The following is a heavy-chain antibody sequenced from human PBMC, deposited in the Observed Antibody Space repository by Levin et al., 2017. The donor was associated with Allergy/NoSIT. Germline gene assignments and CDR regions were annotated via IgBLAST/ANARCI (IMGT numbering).Heavy chain of an antibody. CDR2: IYHSGRT. V-gene: IGHV4-4*02. D-gene: IGHD3-10*01. CDR3: ARDRGNPGP. Sequence: PSETLSLTCAVSGGSLNSANWWSWLRQPPGKGLEWIGEIYHSGRTNYNPSLKSRVTMSVDNSKNQFSLNLSSVTAADTAVYYCARDRGNPGPWGQGALVTVSS. CDR1: GGSLNSANW. J-gene: IGHJ5*02.